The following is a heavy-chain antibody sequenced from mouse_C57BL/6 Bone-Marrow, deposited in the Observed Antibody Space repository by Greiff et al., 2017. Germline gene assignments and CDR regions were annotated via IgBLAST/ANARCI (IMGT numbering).Heavy chain of an antibody. J-gene: IGHJ2*01. V-gene: IGHV14-4*01. Sequence: EVQLQQSGAELVRPGASVKLSCTASGFNIKDDYMHWVKQRPEQGLEWIGWIDPENGDTEYASKFQGKATITADTSSNTAYLQLSSRTSEDTAVYYCTQGTTVVPYYFDYWGQGTTLTVSS. D-gene: IGHD1-1*01. CDR2: IDPENGDT. CDR3: TQGTTVVPYYFDY. CDR1: GFNIKDDY.